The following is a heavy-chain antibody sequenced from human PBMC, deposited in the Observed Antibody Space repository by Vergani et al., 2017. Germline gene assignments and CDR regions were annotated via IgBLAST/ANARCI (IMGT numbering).Heavy chain of an antibody. CDR1: GFTFSSYA. CDR2: ISYDGSNK. CDR3: ARDGNXGSDFRRGYYYYYYYMDV. Sequence: QVQLVESGGGVVQPGRSLRLSCAASGFTFSSYAMHWVRQAPGKGLEWVAVISYDGSNKYYADSVKGRFTISRDNSKNTLYLQMNSLRAEDTAVYYCARDGNXGSDFRRGYYYYYYYMDVWGKGTTVTVSS. V-gene: IGHV3-30*04. D-gene: IGHD1-26*01. J-gene: IGHJ6*03.